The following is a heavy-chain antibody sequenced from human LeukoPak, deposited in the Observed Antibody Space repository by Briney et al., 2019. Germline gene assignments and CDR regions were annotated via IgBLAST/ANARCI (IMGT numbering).Heavy chain of an antibody. CDR2: VYYSGYT. CDR3: ARGVWPAVDGRFFWFDP. D-gene: IGHD6-19*01. V-gene: IGHV4-59*01. CDR1: GGSISSYY. Sequence: SETLSLTCTVSGGSISSYYWSWVRQPPGKGLEWIGYVYYSGYTKYNPSLKSRVTISVDTSKNQFSLNLSSVTAADTAVYYCARGVWPAVDGRFFWFDPWGQGTLVTVSS. J-gene: IGHJ5*02.